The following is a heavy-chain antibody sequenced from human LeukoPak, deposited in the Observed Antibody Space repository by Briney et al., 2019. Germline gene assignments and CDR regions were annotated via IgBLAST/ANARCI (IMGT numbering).Heavy chain of an antibody. CDR3: ARGSVVVVAAIRWFDP. J-gene: IGHJ5*02. CDR2: INHSGST. CDR1: GGSFSGYY. Sequence: PSETLSLTCAVYGGSFSGYYRSWIRQPPGKGLEWIGEINHSGSTNYNPSLKSRVTISVDTSKNQFSLKLSSVTAADTAVYYCARGSVVVVAAIRWFDPWGQGTLVTVSS. D-gene: IGHD2-15*01. V-gene: IGHV4-34*01.